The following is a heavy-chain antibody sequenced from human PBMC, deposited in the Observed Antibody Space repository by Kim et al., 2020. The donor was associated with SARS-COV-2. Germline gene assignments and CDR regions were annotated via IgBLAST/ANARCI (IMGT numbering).Heavy chain of an antibody. CDR3: AREGYYDSSGYLYYYGMDV. J-gene: IGHJ6*02. CDR2: INPSGGST. D-gene: IGHD3-22*01. Sequence: ASVKVSCKASGYTFTSYYMHWVRQAPGQGLEWMGIINPSGGSTSYAQKFQGRVTMTRDTSTSTVYMELSSLRSEDTAVYYCAREGYYDSSGYLYYYGMDVWGQGTTVTVSS. V-gene: IGHV1-46*01. CDR1: GYTFTSYY.